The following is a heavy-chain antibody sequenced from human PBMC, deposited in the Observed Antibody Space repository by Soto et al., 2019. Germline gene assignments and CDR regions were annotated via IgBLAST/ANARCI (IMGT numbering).Heavy chain of an antibody. V-gene: IGHV1-18*04. Sequence: QVQLVQSGTEVKKPGASVKVSCKASGYTFTSYALSWVRHAPGQGLEWMGWISTYNGNTNYAQNLQGRVTMTTDISTNTAYMELRSLRSDDTAVYYCARVVGVIPVAGSWNWFDPWGQGTLVTVSS. CDR2: ISTYNGNT. J-gene: IGHJ5*02. CDR3: ARVVGVIPVAGSWNWFDP. CDR1: GYTFTSYA. D-gene: IGHD6-19*01.